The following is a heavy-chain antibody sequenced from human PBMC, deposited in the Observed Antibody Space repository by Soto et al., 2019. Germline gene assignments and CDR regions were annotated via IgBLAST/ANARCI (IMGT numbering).Heavy chain of an antibody. J-gene: IGHJ4*02. V-gene: IGHV4-39*01. CDR3: AGLPLRYFDWLFLPDY. Sequence: SETLSLTCTVSGGSISSSSYYWGWIRQPPGKGLEWIGSIYYSGSTYYNPSLKSRVTISVDTSKNQFSLKLSSVTAADTAVYYCAGLPLRYFDWLFLPDYWGQGTLVTVSS. CDR2: IYYSGST. CDR1: GGSISSSSYY. D-gene: IGHD3-9*01.